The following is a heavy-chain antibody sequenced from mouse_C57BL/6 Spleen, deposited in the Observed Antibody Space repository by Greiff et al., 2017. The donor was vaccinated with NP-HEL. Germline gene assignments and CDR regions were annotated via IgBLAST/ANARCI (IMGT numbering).Heavy chain of an antibody. V-gene: IGHV1-69*01. CDR1: GYTFTSYW. CDR2: IDPSDSYT. Sequence: QVQLQQPGAELVMPGASVKLSCKASGYTFTSYWMHWVKQRPGQGLEWIGEIDPSDSYTNYNQKFKGKSTLTVDKSSSTAYMQLSSLTSEDSAVYYWARRDWDEGGFDYWGQGTTLTVSS. J-gene: IGHJ2*01. CDR3: ARRDWDEGGFDY. D-gene: IGHD4-1*01.